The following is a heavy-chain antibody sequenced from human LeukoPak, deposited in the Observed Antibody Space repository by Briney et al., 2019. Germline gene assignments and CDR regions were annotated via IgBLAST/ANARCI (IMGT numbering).Heavy chain of an antibody. Sequence: SETLSLTCAVYGGSSSGYYWSWTRQPPGKGLEWIGEINHSGSTNYNPSLKSRVTISVDTSKNQFSLKLSSVTAADTAVYYCARGRVGASLDYWGQGTLVTVSS. CDR2: INHSGST. CDR1: GGSSSGYY. J-gene: IGHJ4*02. V-gene: IGHV4-34*01. CDR3: ARGRVGASLDY. D-gene: IGHD1-26*01.